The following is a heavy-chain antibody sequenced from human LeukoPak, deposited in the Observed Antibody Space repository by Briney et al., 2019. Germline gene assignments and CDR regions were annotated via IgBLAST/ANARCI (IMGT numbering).Heavy chain of an antibody. Sequence: SETLSLTCTVSGGSISNYYWSWIRQPPGKGLEWIGYIYYSGTTNYNPSLKSRVTISVDTSKNQFSLKLSSVTAADTAVYFCARLLSGYLFDYWGQGTLVTVSS. J-gene: IGHJ4*02. D-gene: IGHD3-22*01. CDR2: IYYSGTT. V-gene: IGHV4-59*08. CDR3: ARLLSGYLFDY. CDR1: GGSISNYY.